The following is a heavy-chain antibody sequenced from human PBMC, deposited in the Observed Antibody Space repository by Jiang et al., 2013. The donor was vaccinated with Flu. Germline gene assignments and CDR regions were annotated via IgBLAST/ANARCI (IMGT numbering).Heavy chain of an antibody. J-gene: IGHJ3*02. V-gene: IGHV4-39*07. Sequence: LLKPSETLSLTCTVSGGSISSSSYYWGWIRQPPGKGLEWIGSIYYSGSTYYNPSLKSRVTISVDTSKNQFSLKLSSVTAADTAVYYCARLNGRLAAKNAFDIWGQGTMVTVSS. CDR3: ARLNGRLAAKNAFDI. CDR2: IYYSGST. D-gene: IGHD6-6*01. CDR1: GGSISSSSYY.